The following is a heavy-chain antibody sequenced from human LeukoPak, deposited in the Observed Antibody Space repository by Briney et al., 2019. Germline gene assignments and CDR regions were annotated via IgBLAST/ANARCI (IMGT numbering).Heavy chain of an antibody. CDR3: ARSPDSSGYYYYFDY. Sequence: SETLSLTCTVSGGSITSSHYYWGWIRQPPGKGLEWIGNIYYSGSIYYNPSLKSRVTISVDTSKNQFSLKLSSVTAADTAVYYCARSPDSSGYYYYFDYWGQGTLVTVSS. J-gene: IGHJ4*02. CDR2: IYYSGSI. D-gene: IGHD3-22*01. CDR1: GGSITSSHYY. V-gene: IGHV4-39*07.